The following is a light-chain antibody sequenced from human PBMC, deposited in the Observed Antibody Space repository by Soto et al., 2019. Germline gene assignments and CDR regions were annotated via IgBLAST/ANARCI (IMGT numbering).Light chain of an antibody. CDR2: RNN. J-gene: IGLJ1*01. CDR3: AAWDDSLSGDV. Sequence: QSVLTQPPSASGTPGQRVTISCSGSSSNIGSNYVYWYQQLPGTAPKPLIYRNNQRPSGVPDRFSGSKSGTSASLAISGVRYEDEADYYCAAWDDSLSGDVFGTGTKV. V-gene: IGLV1-47*01. CDR1: SSNIGSNY.